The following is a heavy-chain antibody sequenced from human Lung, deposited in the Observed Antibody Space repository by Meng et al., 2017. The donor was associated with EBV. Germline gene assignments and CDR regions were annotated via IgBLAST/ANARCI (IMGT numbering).Heavy chain of an antibody. CDR2: INYSGIT. V-gene: IGHV4-34*01. CDR3: ARGGTSSAPFDY. Sequence: QVQLQQWGAGLLKPPETLSLTCGVSGRSFSSSYWSWIRQPPGKGLEWIGQINYSGITNYNPSLKSRVTISVDTSKNQFSLSLNSVTAADTAVYYCARGGTSSAPFDYWGQGTLVTVSS. D-gene: IGHD2-2*01. J-gene: IGHJ4*02. CDR1: GRSFSSSY.